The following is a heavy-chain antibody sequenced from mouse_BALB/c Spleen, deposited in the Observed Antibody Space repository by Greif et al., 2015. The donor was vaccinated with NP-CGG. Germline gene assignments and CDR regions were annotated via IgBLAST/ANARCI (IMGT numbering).Heavy chain of an antibody. Sequence: DVQLQESGGGLVKPGGSLKLSCAASGFTFSSYTTSWVRQTPEKRLEWVATISSGGSYTYYPDSVKGRFTISRDNAKNTLYLQMSSLKSEDTAMYYCTREGAWFAYWGQGTLVTVSA. CDR3: TREGAWFAY. V-gene: IGHV5-6-4*01. J-gene: IGHJ3*01. CDR1: GFTFSSYT. CDR2: ISSGGSYT.